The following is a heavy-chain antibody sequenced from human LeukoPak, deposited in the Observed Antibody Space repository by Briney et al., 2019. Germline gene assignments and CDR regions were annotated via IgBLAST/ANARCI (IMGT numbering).Heavy chain of an antibody. CDR1: GFTFDDYA. CDR3: ARFESSSWYEPCLDY. D-gene: IGHD6-13*01. Sequence: PGGSLRLSCAASGFTFDDYAMHWVRQAPGKGLEWVSGISWNSGSIGYADSVKGRFTISRDNAKNSLYLQMNSLRAEDTALYYCARFESSSWYEPCLDYWGQGTLVTVSS. J-gene: IGHJ4*02. CDR2: ISWNSGSI. V-gene: IGHV3-9*01.